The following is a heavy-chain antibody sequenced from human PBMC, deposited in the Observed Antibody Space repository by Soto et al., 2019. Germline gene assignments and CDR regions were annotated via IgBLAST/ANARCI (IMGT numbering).Heavy chain of an antibody. V-gene: IGHV4-31*03. CDR3: ARDSNSEYFDRLGELYYYYGMDV. D-gene: IGHD3-9*01. CDR1: GGSISSGGYY. Sequence: SETLSLTCTVSGGSISSGGYYWSWIRQHPGKGLEWIGYIYYSGSTYYNPSLKSRVTISVDTSKNQFSLKLSSVTAADTAVYYCARDSNSEYFDRLGELYYYYGMDVWGQGTTVTVSS. CDR2: IYYSGST. J-gene: IGHJ6*02.